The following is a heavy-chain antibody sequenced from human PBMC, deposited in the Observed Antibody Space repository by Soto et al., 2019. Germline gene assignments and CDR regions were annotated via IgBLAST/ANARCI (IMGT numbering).Heavy chain of an antibody. J-gene: IGHJ4*02. D-gene: IGHD2-2*01. CDR3: ARLAAGYCSSTSCYFDY. CDR1: GYSFTSYW. V-gene: IGHV5-51*01. Sequence: PGESLKISCKGSGYSFTSYWIGWVRQMPGKGLEWMGIIYPGDSDTRYSPSFQGQVTISADKSISTAYLQWSSLKASDTAMYYCARLAAGYCSSTSCYFDYWGQGTLVTVSS. CDR2: IYPGDSDT.